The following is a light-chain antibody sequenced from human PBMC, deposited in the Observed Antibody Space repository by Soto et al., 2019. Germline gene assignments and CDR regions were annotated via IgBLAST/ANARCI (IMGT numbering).Light chain of an antibody. J-gene: IGLJ3*02. Sequence: QSVLTQPPSASGTPGQRVTISCSGSSSNIGTNAVNWYQQLPGAAPKVLVYNNNQWPSGVPDRFSGSKSGTSASLAISGLQSEDEADYYCAAWDDRLNGWVLGGGTKLTVL. CDR1: SSNIGTNA. CDR3: AAWDDRLNGWV. V-gene: IGLV1-44*01. CDR2: NNN.